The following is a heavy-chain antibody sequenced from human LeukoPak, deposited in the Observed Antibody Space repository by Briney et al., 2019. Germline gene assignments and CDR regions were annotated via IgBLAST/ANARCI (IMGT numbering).Heavy chain of an antibody. V-gene: IGHV4-39*07. D-gene: IGHD5-18*01. J-gene: IGHJ5*02. Sequence: SETLSLTCTVSGGSISSSSYYWGWIRQPPGKELEWIGSIYYSGSTYYNPSLKSRVTISVDTSKNQFSLKLSSVTAADTAVYYCARVTRGYSYGPDGNWFDPWGQGTLVTVSS. CDR1: GGSISSSSYY. CDR2: IYYSGST. CDR3: ARVTRGYSYGPDGNWFDP.